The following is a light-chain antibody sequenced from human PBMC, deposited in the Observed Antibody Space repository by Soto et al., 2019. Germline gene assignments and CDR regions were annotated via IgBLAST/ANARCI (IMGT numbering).Light chain of an antibody. CDR3: MEALQSPFT. Sequence: DFVMTQSPLSLPVTPGEPASISCRSSPSLLHSNGYNYLDWYLQKPGQSPQLLIYLGSSRASGVPHRFSVSGPGTGFTLNNRSVEAEDGGVYYGMEALQSPFTFGRGTKVEIK. CDR2: LGS. J-gene: IGKJ4*01. V-gene: IGKV2-28*01. CDR1: PSLLHSNGYNY.